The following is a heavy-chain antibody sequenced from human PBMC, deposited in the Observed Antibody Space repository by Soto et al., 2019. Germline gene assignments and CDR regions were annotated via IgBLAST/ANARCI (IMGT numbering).Heavy chain of an antibody. CDR3: ARDRYCSGGSCYSGVGFDP. CDR2: ISAYNGNT. J-gene: IGHJ5*02. D-gene: IGHD2-15*01. Sequence: ASVKVSCKASGYTFTSYGLSWVRQAPGQGLEWMEWISAYNGNTNYAQKLQGRVTMTTDTSTSTAYMELRSLRSDDTAVYYRARDRYCSGGSCYSGVGFDPWGQGTLVTV. V-gene: IGHV1-18*01. CDR1: GYTFTSYG.